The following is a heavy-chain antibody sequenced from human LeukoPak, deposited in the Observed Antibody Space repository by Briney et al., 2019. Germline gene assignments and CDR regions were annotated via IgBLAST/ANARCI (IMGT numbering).Heavy chain of an antibody. J-gene: IGHJ5*02. CDR1: GGSISSSSYY. Sequence: SETLSLTCTVSGGSISSSSYYWGWIRQPPGKGLEWIGSIYYSGSTYYNPSLKSRVNISVDTSKNQFSLKLSSVTAADTAVYYCARHESSGWYVDWFDPWGQGTLVTVSS. V-gene: IGHV4-39*01. CDR2: IYYSGST. CDR3: ARHESSGWYVDWFDP. D-gene: IGHD6-19*01.